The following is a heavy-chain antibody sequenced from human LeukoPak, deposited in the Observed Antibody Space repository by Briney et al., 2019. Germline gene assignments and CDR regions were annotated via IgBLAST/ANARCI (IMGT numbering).Heavy chain of an antibody. CDR1: GYTCTRYY. CDR2: INPNSCGT. J-gene: IGHJ3*02. CDR3: ARSDIVVVVAAKLGAFDI. V-gene: IGHV1-2*02. Sequence: ASVKVSCKASGYTCTRYYMHWVRQAPGQGLEWMGWINPNSCGTNYAQKFQGRVTMTRDTSISTAYMELSRLRSDDTAVYYCARSDIVVVVAAKLGAFDIWGQGTMVTVSS. D-gene: IGHD2-15*01.